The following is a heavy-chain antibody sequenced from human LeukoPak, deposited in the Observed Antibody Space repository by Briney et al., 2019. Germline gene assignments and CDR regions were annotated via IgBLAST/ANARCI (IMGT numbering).Heavy chain of an antibody. Sequence: SETLSLTCTVSGGSISSYYWSWIRQPPGKGLEWIGYIYYSGSTNYNPSLKSRVTISVDTSKNQFSLKLSSVTAADTALYYCARRGSSWYEKDYFDYWGQGTLVTVSS. CDR1: GGSISSYY. CDR2: IYYSGST. D-gene: IGHD6-13*01. J-gene: IGHJ4*02. V-gene: IGHV4-59*08. CDR3: ARRGSSWYEKDYFDY.